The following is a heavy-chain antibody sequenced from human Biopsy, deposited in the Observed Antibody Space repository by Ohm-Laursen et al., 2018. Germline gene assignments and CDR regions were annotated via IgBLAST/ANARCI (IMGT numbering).Heavy chain of an antibody. CDR1: DDSIRNFY. CDR3: ARLGNFWNAEDGLDL. Sequence: SDTLSLTCTVSDDSIRNFYWTWIRQPPGQGLEWIGHASYSGYTIYNPSLKSRVTISVDTSKNHFSLNLRSVTAADTAVYSCARLGNFWNAEDGLDLWGLGTMVTVSS. D-gene: IGHD3-3*01. V-gene: IGHV4-59*08. J-gene: IGHJ3*01. CDR2: ASYSGYT.